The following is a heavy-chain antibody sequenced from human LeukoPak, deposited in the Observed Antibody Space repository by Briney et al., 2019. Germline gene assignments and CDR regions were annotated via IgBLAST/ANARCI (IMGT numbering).Heavy chain of an antibody. D-gene: IGHD4-17*01. CDR1: GGSFSGYY. V-gene: IGHV4-34*01. Sequence: SETLSLTCAVYGGSFSGYYWSWIRQPPGKGLEWIGEINHSGSTNYNPSLKSRVTISVDTSKNQFSLKPSSVTAADTAVYYCARGYYGDRYYYYGMDVWGQGTTVTVSS. CDR3: ARGYYGDRYYYYGMDV. CDR2: INHSGST. J-gene: IGHJ6*02.